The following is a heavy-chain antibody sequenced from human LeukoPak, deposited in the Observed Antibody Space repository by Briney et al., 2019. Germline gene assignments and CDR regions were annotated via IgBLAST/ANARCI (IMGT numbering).Heavy chain of an antibody. CDR1: GFTFSSYA. V-gene: IGHV3-30-3*01. J-gene: IGHJ6*02. D-gene: IGHD5-12*01. CDR2: ISYDGSNK. Sequence: GGPLRLSCAASGFTFSSYAMHWVRQAPGKGLEWVAVISYDGSNKYYADSVKGRFTISRDNSKNTLYLQMNSLRAEDTAVYYCARDGYSGDYYYGMDVWGQGTTVTVSS. CDR3: ARDGYSGDYYYGMDV.